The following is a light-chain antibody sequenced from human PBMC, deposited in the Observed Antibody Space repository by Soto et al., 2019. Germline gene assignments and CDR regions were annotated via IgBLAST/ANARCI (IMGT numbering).Light chain of an antibody. Sequence: EIVMTQSPATLSLSPGERATLSCSASPSVSSNLAWYQQKPGQSPRLLIYGASTRATGIPARFSGSGSGAEFTLTISSLQSEDSAVYYCQQYQNWLTFGGGTKVEIK. J-gene: IGKJ4*01. V-gene: IGKV3-15*01. CDR1: PSVSSN. CDR3: QQYQNWLT. CDR2: GAS.